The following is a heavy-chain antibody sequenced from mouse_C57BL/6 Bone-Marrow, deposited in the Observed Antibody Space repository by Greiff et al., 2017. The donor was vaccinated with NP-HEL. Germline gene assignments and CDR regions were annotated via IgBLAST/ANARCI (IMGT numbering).Heavy chain of an antibody. Sequence: EVQLQQSVAELVRPGASVKLSCTASGFNIKNTYMHWVKQRPEQGLEWIGRIDPANGNTKYAPKFQGKATITADTSSNTAYLQLSSLTSEDTAIYYCARGYYGSSYFYYYAMDYWGQGTSVTVSS. CDR2: IDPANGNT. J-gene: IGHJ4*01. CDR3: ARGYYGSSYFYYYAMDY. CDR1: GFNIKNTY. D-gene: IGHD1-1*01. V-gene: IGHV14-3*01.